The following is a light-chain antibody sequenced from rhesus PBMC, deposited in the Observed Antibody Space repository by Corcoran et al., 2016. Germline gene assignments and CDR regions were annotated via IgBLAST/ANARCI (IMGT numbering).Light chain of an antibody. Sequence: DIVMTQSPDSLAVSLGERVTINCKASQGLLYRSNNKNYLAWYQQKPGQAPKLLIYWASSRESGVPTRCSGSGSGTYFTLPISGLQAEDVAVYNCQQYYTSPWTFGQGAKVEIK. CDR2: WAS. CDR3: QQYYTSPWT. V-gene: IGKV4-1*01. CDR1: QGLLYRSNNKNY. J-gene: IGKJ1*01.